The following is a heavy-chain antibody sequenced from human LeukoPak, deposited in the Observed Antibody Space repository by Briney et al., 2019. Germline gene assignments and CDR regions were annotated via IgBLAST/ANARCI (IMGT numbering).Heavy chain of an antibody. CDR3: ARALIAAAGHFDY. J-gene: IGHJ4*02. V-gene: IGHV1-46*01. Sequence: ASVKVSCKASGYTFTSYYMHWVRQAPGQGLEWMGIINPSGGSTSYAQKFQGRVTITRDTSASTAYMELSSLRSEDMAVYYCARALIAAAGHFDYWGQGTPVTVSS. CDR1: GYTFTSYY. CDR2: INPSGGST. D-gene: IGHD6-13*01.